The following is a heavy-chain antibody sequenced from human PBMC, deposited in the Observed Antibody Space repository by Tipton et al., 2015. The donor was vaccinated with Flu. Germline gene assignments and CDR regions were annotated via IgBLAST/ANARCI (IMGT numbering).Heavy chain of an antibody. D-gene: IGHD2-2*01. CDR3: ASGACSSSTCPKGGFDN. CDR1: NGTISSYY. J-gene: IGHJ4*02. Sequence: TLSLTCTVSNGTISSYYWSWIRQPAGEGLEWIGRIHSSGGTNYNPSLKSRVTMSVDTSKNQFSLKVNSVTAADTAVYYCASGACSSSTCPKGGFDNWGQGTLVVVSS. CDR2: IHSSGGT. V-gene: IGHV4-4*07.